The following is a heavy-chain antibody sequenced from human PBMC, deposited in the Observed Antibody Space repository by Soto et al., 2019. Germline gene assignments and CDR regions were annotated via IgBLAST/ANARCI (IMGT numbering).Heavy chain of an antibody. CDR3: ASNIVVVPAAMYYYYGMDV. Sequence: SETLSLTCTVSGGSISSSSYYWGWIRQPPGKGLEWIGSIYYSGSTYYNPSLKSRVTISVDTSKNQFSLKLSSVTAADTAVYYCASNIVVVPAAMYYYYGMDVWGQGTTVTVSS. CDR2: IYYSGST. J-gene: IGHJ6*02. V-gene: IGHV4-39*01. CDR1: GGSISSSSYY. D-gene: IGHD2-2*01.